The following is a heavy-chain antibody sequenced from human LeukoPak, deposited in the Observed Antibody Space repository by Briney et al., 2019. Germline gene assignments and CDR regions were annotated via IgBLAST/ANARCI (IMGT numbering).Heavy chain of an antibody. V-gene: IGHV3-66*04. CDR2: IRGDATA. D-gene: IGHD4-17*01. CDR3: ARRRGGYGEGEFDY. J-gene: IGHJ4*02. Sequence: GGSLRPSCTASGFTASSKYRCWVRQAPGRGLEWVSFIRGDATASYADSVQGRFTISRDDSKNTLYLQMDSLRVEDTAVYYCARRRGGYGEGEFDYWGQGTLVTVSS. CDR1: GFTASSKY.